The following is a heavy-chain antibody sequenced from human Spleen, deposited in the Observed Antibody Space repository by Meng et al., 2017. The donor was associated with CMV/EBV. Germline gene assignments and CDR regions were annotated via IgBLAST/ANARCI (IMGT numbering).Heavy chain of an antibody. J-gene: IGHJ3*02. Sequence: GESLKISCAASGFTFSTYGMHWVRQAPGKRLEYVSAISGSGSSTYYADSVKGRFTISRDNSKNTLYLQMGSLRGEDTAVYYCARDPGGPTMLGFDIWGQGTLVTVSS. CDR3: ARDPGGPTMLGFDI. CDR2: ISGSGSST. CDR1: GFTFSTYG. V-gene: IGHV3-64*02. D-gene: IGHD5-12*01.